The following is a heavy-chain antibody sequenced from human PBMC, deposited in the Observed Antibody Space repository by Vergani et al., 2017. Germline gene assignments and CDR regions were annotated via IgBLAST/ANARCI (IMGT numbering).Heavy chain of an antibody. CDR3: ARHRGSGGFFPSSYFYGMDV. V-gene: IGHV4-38-2*01. J-gene: IGHJ6*02. CDR2: NHHSGDT. Sequence: QVQLQESGPGLVKPSETLTLTCDVSDSSIMTNPYWGCFRQSTGKGLEWIWCNHHSGDTHYNSSLKSRVSISIVSSSKFSLSLTSVTAADTAIYYCARHRGSGGFFPSSYFYGMDVWGHGTTVTVSS. D-gene: IGHD3-10*01. CDR1: DSSIMTNPY.